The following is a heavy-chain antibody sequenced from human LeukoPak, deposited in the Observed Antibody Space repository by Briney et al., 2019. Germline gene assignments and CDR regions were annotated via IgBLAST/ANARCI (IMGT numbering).Heavy chain of an antibody. CDR2: ISWNSGSI. J-gene: IGHJ4*02. D-gene: IGHD1-26*01. CDR1: GFTFDDYA. Sequence: LRLSCAASGFTFDDYAMHWVRQAPGEGLEWVSGISWNSGSIGYADSVKGRFTISRDNAKNSLYLQMNSLRAEDTAVYYCAKGPTSGSYYGGVYWGQGTLVTVSS. CDR3: AKGPTSGSYYGGVY. V-gene: IGHV3-9*01.